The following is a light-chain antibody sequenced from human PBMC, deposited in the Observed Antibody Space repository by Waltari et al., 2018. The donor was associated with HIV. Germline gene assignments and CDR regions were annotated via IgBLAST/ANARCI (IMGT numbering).Light chain of an antibody. J-gene: IGLJ3*02. Sequence: QSALTQPASVSGSPGQSITVSCTGTSSDIGTYDLVSWYQQEPGKAPKLIIHDVTARPSGVSSRVSCSKSGNTAFLTISGLQVEDESLYFCCSFSPNGASWVFGGGTKVTVL. CDR1: SSDIGTYDL. V-gene: IGLV2-23*02. CDR2: DVT. CDR3: CSFSPNGASWV.